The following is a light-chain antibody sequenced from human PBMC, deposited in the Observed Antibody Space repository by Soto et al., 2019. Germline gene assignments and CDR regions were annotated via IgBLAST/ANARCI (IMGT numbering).Light chain of an antibody. CDR2: SAS. CDR3: QQYHDWPPLT. Sequence: EIVVTQSPATLSVSLGERVTLSCRASQSISSNFAWYQQKPGLPPRLLFYSASARATGTSARFSGSGSGTEFTLTIISLPSEDVAVYYCQQYHDWPPLTFGGGTKVQIK. V-gene: IGKV3-15*01. J-gene: IGKJ4*01. CDR1: QSISSN.